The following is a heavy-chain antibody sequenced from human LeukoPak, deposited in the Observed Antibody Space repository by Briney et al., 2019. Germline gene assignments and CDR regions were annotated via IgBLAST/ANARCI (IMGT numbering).Heavy chain of an antibody. Sequence: GESLKISCKASGYSFTNYWIGWVRQMPGKGLEWMGIIYPIDSDTRYSPSFRGQVTFSADKSISTAYLQWSSLKASDTAMYYCARHSAYGEDAFDVWGQGTMVTVSS. J-gene: IGHJ3*01. D-gene: IGHD2-21*01. V-gene: IGHV5-51*01. CDR1: GYSFTNYW. CDR3: ARHSAYGEDAFDV. CDR2: IYPIDSDT.